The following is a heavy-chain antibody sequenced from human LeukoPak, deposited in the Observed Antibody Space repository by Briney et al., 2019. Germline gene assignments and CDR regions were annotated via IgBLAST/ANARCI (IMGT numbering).Heavy chain of an antibody. CDR3: ARWVRSRAVAVRDLYFDY. CDR2: ISYDGSNK. J-gene: IGHJ4*02. CDR1: GFAFISYA. D-gene: IGHD6-19*01. V-gene: IGHV3-30*04. Sequence: GGSLRLSCAASGFAFISYAMHWVRQAPGKGLEWVAVISYDGSNKYYADSVKGRFTISRNNSKNTLYLQMNSLRAEDTAVYYCARWVRSRAVAVRDLYFDYWGQGTLVTVSS.